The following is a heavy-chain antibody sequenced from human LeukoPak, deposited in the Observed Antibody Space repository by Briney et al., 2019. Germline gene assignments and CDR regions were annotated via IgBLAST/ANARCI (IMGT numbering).Heavy chain of an antibody. Sequence: GGSLRLSCAASGFTFSSYAMHWVRQAPGKGLEWVAVISYDGSNKYYADSVKDRFTISRDNSKNTLYLQMNSLRAEDTAVYYCARATAVVAAPYWGQGTLVTVSS. D-gene: IGHD2-15*01. CDR2: ISYDGSNK. CDR1: GFTFSSYA. V-gene: IGHV3-30-3*01. CDR3: ARATAVVAAPY. J-gene: IGHJ4*02.